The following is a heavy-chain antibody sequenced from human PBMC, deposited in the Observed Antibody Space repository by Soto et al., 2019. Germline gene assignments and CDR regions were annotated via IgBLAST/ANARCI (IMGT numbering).Heavy chain of an antibody. J-gene: IGHJ4*02. CDR2: VYHNGNT. D-gene: IGHD1-26*01. Sequence: QVQLQESGTGLVEPSGTLSLTCNVYDGSINNGDWCSWVRQPPGKGLEWIGEVYHNGNTNYNASLKSRVTDSVDKSRNQFSLRLTSVTPADTAVYYCATRGIVGPIYWGQGTLVTVSS. CDR1: DGSINNGDW. CDR3: ATRGIVGPIY. V-gene: IGHV4-4*02.